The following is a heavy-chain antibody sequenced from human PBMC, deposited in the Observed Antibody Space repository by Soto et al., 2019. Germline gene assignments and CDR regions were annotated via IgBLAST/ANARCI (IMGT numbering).Heavy chain of an antibody. Sequence: EVQLVASGGGLVQPGGSLRLSCAASGFTFSSYWMSWVRQAPGKGLEWVANIKQDGSEKYYVDSVKGRFTISRDNAKNSLYLQMNRLRADDTAVYYCARGWGIAAAGTPLDAFDIWGQGTMVTVSS. J-gene: IGHJ3*02. CDR2: IKQDGSEK. CDR1: GFTFSSYW. CDR3: ARGWGIAAAGTPLDAFDI. V-gene: IGHV3-7*01. D-gene: IGHD6-13*01.